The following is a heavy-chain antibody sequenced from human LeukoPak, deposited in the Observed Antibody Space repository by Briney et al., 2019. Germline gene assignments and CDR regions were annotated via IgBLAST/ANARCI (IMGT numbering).Heavy chain of an antibody. CDR3: ARDGGIMNSEFDY. V-gene: IGHV4-31*03. CDR1: GGSISSGGYY. Sequence: SQTLSLTCTVSGGSISSGGYYWSWIRRHPGKGLEWIGYIYYSGSTYYNPSLKSRVTISVDTSKNQFSLKLSSVTAADTAVYYCARDGGIMNSEFDYWGQGTLVTVSS. CDR2: IYYSGST. D-gene: IGHD3-16*01. J-gene: IGHJ4*02.